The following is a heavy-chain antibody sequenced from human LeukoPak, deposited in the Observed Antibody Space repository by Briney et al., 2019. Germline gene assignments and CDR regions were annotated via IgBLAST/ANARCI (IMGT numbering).Heavy chain of an antibody. CDR2: IRDNGSTR. V-gene: IGHV3-30*02. CDR1: GFSFSRYG. Sequence: GGSLRLSCAASGFSFSRYGLHWVRQAPGKGLEWMAFIRDNGSTRYYADSVKGRFTVSRDNSKNTLYLQMDSLRAEDTAMYYCARHYGSTRRFDYWGQGTLVTVSS. J-gene: IGHJ4*02. D-gene: IGHD3-10*01. CDR3: ARHYGSTRRFDY.